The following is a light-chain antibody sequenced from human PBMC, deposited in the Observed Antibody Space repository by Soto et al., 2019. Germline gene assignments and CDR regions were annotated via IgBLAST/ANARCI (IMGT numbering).Light chain of an antibody. V-gene: IGKV3-15*01. CDR3: QHYNNWPPIT. Sequence: EIVMTQSPATLSVSPGERATLSCRASQSVSGNLAWYQQKPGQAPRLLIYGASTRDTGIPARFSGSGSGTEFTLSVSILQSEDFAVYYCQHYNNWPPITFGQGTRLEIK. J-gene: IGKJ5*01. CDR2: GAS. CDR1: QSVSGN.